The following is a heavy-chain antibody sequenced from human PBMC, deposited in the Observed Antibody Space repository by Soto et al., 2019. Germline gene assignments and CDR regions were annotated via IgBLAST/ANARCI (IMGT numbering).Heavy chain of an antibody. J-gene: IGHJ4*02. V-gene: IGHV3-30*18. CDR2: ISYDGSNK. CDR3: AKGPGYSSGWYVGWRHFDY. CDR1: GFTFSSYG. Sequence: GGSLRLSCAASGFTFSSYGMHWVRQAPGKGLEWVAVISYDGSNKYYADSVKGRFTISRDNSKNTLYLQMNSLRAEDTAVYYCAKGPGYSSGWYVGWRHFDYWGQGTLVTVSS. D-gene: IGHD6-19*01.